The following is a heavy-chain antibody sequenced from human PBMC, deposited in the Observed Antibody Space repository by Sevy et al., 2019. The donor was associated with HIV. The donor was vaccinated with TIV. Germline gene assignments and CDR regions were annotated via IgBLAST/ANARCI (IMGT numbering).Heavy chain of an antibody. CDR1: GGSISSYY. D-gene: IGHD2-2*01. V-gene: IGHV4-59*01. CDR3: ARDMLGYCSSRRCYAEGYFDY. Sequence: SETLSLTCTVSGGSISSYYWSWIRQPPGKGLEWIGYIYYSGSTNYNPSLKSRVTISVDTSKNQFSLKLSSVTAADTAVYYCARDMLGYCSSRRCYAEGYFDYWGQGTLVTVSS. J-gene: IGHJ4*02. CDR2: IYYSGST.